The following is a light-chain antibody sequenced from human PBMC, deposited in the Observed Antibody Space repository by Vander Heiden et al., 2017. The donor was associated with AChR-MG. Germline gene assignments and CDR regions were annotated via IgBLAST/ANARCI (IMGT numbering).Light chain of an antibody. J-gene: IGLJ2*01. Sequence: SYELTQPPPVSVSPGQTASITCSGDKLGNEYACWYQQKAGQAPVLVIYQDSKRPSGIPERFSGSNSGNTATLTISGTQAMDEADYYCQAWDSSSVVFGGGTKLTVL. V-gene: IGLV3-1*01. CDR1: KLGNEY. CDR3: QAWDSSSVV. CDR2: QDS.